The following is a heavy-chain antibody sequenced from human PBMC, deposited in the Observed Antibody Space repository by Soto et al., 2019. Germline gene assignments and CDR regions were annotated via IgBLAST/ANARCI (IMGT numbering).Heavy chain of an antibody. CDR2: IWYDGSNK. V-gene: IGHV3-33*01. D-gene: IGHD2-21*02. Sequence: PGGSLRLSCAASGFPFSSYGRHWVRQAPGKGLEWVAVIWYDGSNKYYADSVKGRFTISRDNSKNTLYLQMNSLRAEDTAVYYCARDPKHIVVVTAPDYGMDVWGQGTTVTVSS. CDR1: GFPFSSYG. CDR3: ARDPKHIVVVTAPDYGMDV. J-gene: IGHJ6*02.